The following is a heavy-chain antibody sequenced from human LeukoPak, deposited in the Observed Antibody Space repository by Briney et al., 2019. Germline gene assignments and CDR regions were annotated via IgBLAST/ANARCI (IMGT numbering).Heavy chain of an antibody. V-gene: IGHV1-2*02. Sequence: GASVKVSCKASGYTFTGYYMHWARQAPGQGLEWMGWINPNSGGTNYAQKFQGRVTMTRDTSISTAYMELSRLRSEDTAVYYCARTHRITMIRGVPNWFDPWGQGTLVTVSS. D-gene: IGHD3-10*01. J-gene: IGHJ5*02. CDR2: INPNSGGT. CDR3: ARTHRITMIRGVPNWFDP. CDR1: GYTFTGYY.